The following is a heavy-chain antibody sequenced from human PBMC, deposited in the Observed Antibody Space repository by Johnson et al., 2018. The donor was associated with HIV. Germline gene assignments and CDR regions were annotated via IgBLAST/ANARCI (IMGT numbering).Heavy chain of an antibody. J-gene: IGHJ3*02. D-gene: IGHD6-6*01. V-gene: IGHV3-20*04. CDR1: GFIFDDYG. CDR2: INWNGGRQ. CDR3: AKDRDSSSFHDAFNI. Sequence: VQLVESGGGVLRPGASLRLSCEGFGFIFDDYGLNWVRQAPGKGLEWVSGINWNGGRQGYVDSVKGRFTISRDNSTNTLYLQMHSLRAEDTAVYYCAKDRDSSSFHDAFNIWGQGTMVTVSS.